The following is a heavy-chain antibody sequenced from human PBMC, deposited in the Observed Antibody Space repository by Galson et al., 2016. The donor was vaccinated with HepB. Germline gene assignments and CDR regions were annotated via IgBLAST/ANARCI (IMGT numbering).Heavy chain of an antibody. V-gene: IGHV1-46*01. J-gene: IGHJ6*02. CDR1: GYTFSNYY. CDR3: ARDRVWFGELYGMDV. Sequence: VKVSSKASGYTFSNYYMHWVRQAPGQGLEWMGKINPSGGSTSYAQKFQGRVTMTRDTSTSTVYMELSSLRSEDTAVYYCARDRVWFGELYGMDVWGQGTTVTVSS. CDR2: INPSGGST. D-gene: IGHD3-10*01.